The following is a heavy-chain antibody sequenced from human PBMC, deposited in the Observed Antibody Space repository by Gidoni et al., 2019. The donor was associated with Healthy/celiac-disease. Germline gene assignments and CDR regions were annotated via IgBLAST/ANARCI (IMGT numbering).Heavy chain of an antibody. D-gene: IGHD2-15*01. CDR3: AKDVVVAASDY. Sequence: QVQLVESGGGVVQPGRSLRRSCAASGFTFSSYGMHWVRQAPGKGLEWVAVISYDGSNKYYADSVKGRFTISRDNSKNTLYLQMNSLRAEDTAVYYCAKDVVVAASDYWGQGTLVTVSS. J-gene: IGHJ4*02. CDR1: GFTFSSYG. CDR2: ISYDGSNK. V-gene: IGHV3-30*18.